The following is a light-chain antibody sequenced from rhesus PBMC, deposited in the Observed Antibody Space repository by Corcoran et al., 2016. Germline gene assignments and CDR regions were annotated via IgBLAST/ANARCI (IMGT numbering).Light chain of an antibody. CDR3: LQHNSYPPT. CDR1: QGISSY. Sequence: DIQMTQSPSSLSASVGDTVTITCRASQGISSYLNWFQQKPGKAPKLLIYDASSLESGVPSRFNGSGSGTDFTLTISSLQPEDFAAYYCLQHNSYPPTFGQGTKVEIK. J-gene: IGKJ1*01. V-gene: IGKV1-28*03. CDR2: DAS.